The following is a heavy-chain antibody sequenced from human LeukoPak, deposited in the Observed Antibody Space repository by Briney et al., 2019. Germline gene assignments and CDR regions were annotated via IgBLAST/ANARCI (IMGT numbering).Heavy chain of an antibody. CDR2: INHSGST. CDR3: AREVGVLRSPHFDY. J-gene: IGHJ4*02. D-gene: IGHD2-15*01. CDR1: GGSFSGYY. Sequence: SETLSLTCAVYGGSFSGYYWSWIRQPPGKGLEWIGEINHSGSTNYNPSLKSRVTISVDTPKNQFSLKLISVTAADTAVYFCAREVGVLRSPHFDYWGQGTLVTVSS. V-gene: IGHV4-34*01.